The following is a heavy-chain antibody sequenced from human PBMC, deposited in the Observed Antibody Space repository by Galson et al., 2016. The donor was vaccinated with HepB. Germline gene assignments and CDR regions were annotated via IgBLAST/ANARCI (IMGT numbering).Heavy chain of an antibody. J-gene: IGHJ4*02. D-gene: IGHD2-15*01. Sequence: SLRLSCAASGFIFSQYGMHWVRQAPGKGLESVAVIGHDGRNEYYADSVKGRFTISRDNSKNTLYVQMNNLRVEDTAVYYCSRGSQDDIEVDGDLEQDYWGQGTLVTVSP. V-gene: IGHV3-33*01. CDR1: GFIFSQYG. CDR2: IGHDGRNE. CDR3: SRGSQDDIEVDGDLEQDY.